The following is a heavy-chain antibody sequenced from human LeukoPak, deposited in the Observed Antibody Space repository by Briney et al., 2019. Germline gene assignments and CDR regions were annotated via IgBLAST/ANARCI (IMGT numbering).Heavy chain of an antibody. Sequence: KPSETLSLTCTVSGGSISSSSYYWGWIRQPPGKGLEWLGSIYYSGSTYYNPSLKSGVTISVGTSKNPFSLKLSSVTAADTAVYYCARHSVFSRGYGGISSGGYFDYWGQGTLVTVSS. CDR3: ARHSVFSRGYGGISSGGYFDY. V-gene: IGHV4-39*01. D-gene: IGHD4-23*01. CDR2: IYYSGST. J-gene: IGHJ4*02. CDR1: GGSISSSSYY.